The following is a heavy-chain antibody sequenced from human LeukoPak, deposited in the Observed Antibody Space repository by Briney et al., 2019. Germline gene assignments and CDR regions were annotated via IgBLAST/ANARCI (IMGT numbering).Heavy chain of an antibody. J-gene: IGHJ6*03. V-gene: IGHV3-23*01. CDR1: GFTFSSYA. CDR2: ISGSGGST. D-gene: IGHD6-19*01. Sequence: PGGSLRLSCAASGFTFSSYAMSWVRQAPGKGLEWVSAISGSGGSTYYADSVKGRFTISRDNSKNTLYLQMNSLRAEDTAVYYCAKQQHSGWYYYYYMDVWGKGTTVTVSS. CDR3: AKQQHSGWYYYYYMDV.